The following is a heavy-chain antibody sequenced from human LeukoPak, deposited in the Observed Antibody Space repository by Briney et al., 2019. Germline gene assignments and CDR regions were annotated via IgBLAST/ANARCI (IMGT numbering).Heavy chain of an antibody. CDR3: ARFGELLSQFDY. CDR2: IIPIFGTA. D-gene: IGHD3-10*01. J-gene: IGHJ4*02. Sequence: SSVKASCKASGGTFSSYAISWVRQAPGQGLEWMGGIIPIFGTANYAQKFQGRVTITADESTSTAYMELSSLRSEDTAVYYCARFGELLSQFDYWGQGTLVTVSS. CDR1: GGTFSSYA. V-gene: IGHV1-69*01.